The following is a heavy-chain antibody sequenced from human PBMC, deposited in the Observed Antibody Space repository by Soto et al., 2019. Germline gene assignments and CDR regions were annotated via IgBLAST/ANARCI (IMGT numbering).Heavy chain of an antibody. CDR2: IYYSGST. D-gene: IGHD3-10*01. Sequence: SETLSLTCTVSGGSISSYYWSWIRQPPGKGLEWIGYIYYSGSTNYNPSLKSRVTISVDTSKNRFSLKLSSVTAADTAVYYCARTGRLLWFGTYRNDAFDLWGQGTMVTGSS. CDR1: GGSISSYY. CDR3: ARTGRLLWFGTYRNDAFDL. V-gene: IGHV4-59*08. J-gene: IGHJ3*01.